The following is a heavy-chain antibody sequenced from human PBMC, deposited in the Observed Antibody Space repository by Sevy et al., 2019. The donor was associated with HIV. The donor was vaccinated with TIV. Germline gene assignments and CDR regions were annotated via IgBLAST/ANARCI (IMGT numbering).Heavy chain of an antibody. CDR3: ARDYIPAAIYDAFDI. CDR2: MNPNSGGT. Sequence: ASVKVSCKASGYTFTGYYMHWVRQAPGQGLEWMGWMNPNSGGTNYAQKFQGRVTMTRDTSISTAYLELSRLSSDDTAVYYCARDYIPAAIYDAFDIWGQGTMVTVSS. J-gene: IGHJ3*02. CDR1: GYTFTGYY. D-gene: IGHD2-2*01. V-gene: IGHV1-2*02.